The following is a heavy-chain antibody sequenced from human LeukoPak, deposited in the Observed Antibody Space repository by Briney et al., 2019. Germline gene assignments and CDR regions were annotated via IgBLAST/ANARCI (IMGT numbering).Heavy chain of an antibody. CDR1: GFTFGSYA. V-gene: IGHV3-23*01. Sequence: GGSLRLSCAASGFTFGSYAMNWVRQAPWKGLEWVPAISGSGGSTYYADSVKGRFTISRDNSKNTLYLQMNSLRAEDTAVYYCAKGDYGDFHDAFDIWGQGTMVTVSS. D-gene: IGHD4-17*01. CDR3: AKGDYGDFHDAFDI. CDR2: ISGSGGST. J-gene: IGHJ3*02.